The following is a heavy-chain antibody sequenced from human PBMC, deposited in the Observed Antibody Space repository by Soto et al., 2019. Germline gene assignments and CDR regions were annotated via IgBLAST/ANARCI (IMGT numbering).Heavy chain of an antibody. D-gene: IGHD1-26*01. CDR2: IYHSGST. V-gene: IGHV4-39*01. CDR3: AREMGSSIDY. Sequence: QLQLQESGPGLVKPSETLSLTCTVSGGSISSSSYYWGWIRQPPGKGLEWIGTIYHSGSTYYKPSLKSRVTISVDTSKNQFSLKLNSVTAADTAIYYCAREMGSSIDYWGQGTLVTVSS. J-gene: IGHJ4*02. CDR1: GGSISSSSYY.